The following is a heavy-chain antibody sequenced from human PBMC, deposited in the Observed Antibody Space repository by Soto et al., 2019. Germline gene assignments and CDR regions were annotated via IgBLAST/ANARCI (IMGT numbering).Heavy chain of an antibody. Sequence: QVQLVQSGAEVREPGASVKVSCKASGYSFTSLDINWVRQTAGQGLEWMGWMQPSTGRTGYAQKFQGRVTMTRDTSINTACMELTTLTSDDTAFYYCARGVSAGVDYWGQGNLVTVSS. CDR3: ARGVSAGVDY. D-gene: IGHD1-26*01. CDR1: GYSFTSLD. CDR2: MQPSTGRT. J-gene: IGHJ4*02. V-gene: IGHV1-8*01.